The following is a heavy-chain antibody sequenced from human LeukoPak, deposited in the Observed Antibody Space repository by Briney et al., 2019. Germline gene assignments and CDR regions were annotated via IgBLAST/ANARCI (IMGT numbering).Heavy chain of an antibody. D-gene: IGHD6-13*01. Sequence: SETLSLTCTVSGGSISSSSYYWGWIRQPPGKGLEWIGSIYYSGSTYYNPSLKSRVTISVDTSKNQFSLKLSSVTAADTAVYYCAIQGRRKNIAAAPIFDPWGQGTLVTVSS. J-gene: IGHJ5*02. CDR3: AIQGRRKNIAAAPIFDP. V-gene: IGHV4-39*01. CDR1: GGSISSSSYY. CDR2: IYYSGST.